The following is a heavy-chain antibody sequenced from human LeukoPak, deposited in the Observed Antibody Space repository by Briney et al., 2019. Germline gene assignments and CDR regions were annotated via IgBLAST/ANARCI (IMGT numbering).Heavy chain of an antibody. J-gene: IGHJ4*02. CDR1: GFNFSSYS. Sequence: GGSLRLSCAASGFNFSSYSMNWVRQAPGKGLAGVSYISSSSSTIYYADPVKGRFTISRDNAKNSLYLQMNSLRAEDTAGYYCARAPRIVVVHYKGYFEYWGQGTLVTVSS. CDR2: ISSSSSTI. D-gene: IGHD3-22*01. CDR3: ARAPRIVVVHYKGYFEY. V-gene: IGHV3-48*01.